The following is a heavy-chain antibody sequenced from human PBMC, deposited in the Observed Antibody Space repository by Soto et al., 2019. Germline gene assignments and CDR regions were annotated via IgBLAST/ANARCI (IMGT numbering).Heavy chain of an antibody. Sequence: EVQLLESGGGLVQPGGSLRLSCAASGFTFSSYAMSWVRQAPGKGLEWVSAISGSGGSTYYADSVKGRFTISRDNSKNTLYRQMNSLRAEDTAVYDCAILSPSSSSEYDYWGQGTLVTVSS. J-gene: IGHJ4*02. D-gene: IGHD6-6*01. CDR1: GFTFSSYA. CDR3: AILSPSSSSEYDY. V-gene: IGHV3-23*01. CDR2: ISGSGGST.